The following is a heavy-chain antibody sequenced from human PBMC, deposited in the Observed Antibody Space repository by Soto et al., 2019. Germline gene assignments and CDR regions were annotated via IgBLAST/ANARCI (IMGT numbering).Heavy chain of an antibody. CDR3: AKDRAMVRDQYYYYGMDV. CDR2: ISYDGSNK. D-gene: IGHD3-10*01. J-gene: IGHJ6*02. Sequence: GGSLRLSCAASGFTFSSYGMHWVRQAPGKGLEWVAVISYDGSNKYYADSVKGRFTISRDNSKNTLYLQMNSLRAEDAAVYYCAKDRAMVRDQYYYYGMDVWGRGTTVTVSS. CDR1: GFTFSSYG. V-gene: IGHV3-30*18.